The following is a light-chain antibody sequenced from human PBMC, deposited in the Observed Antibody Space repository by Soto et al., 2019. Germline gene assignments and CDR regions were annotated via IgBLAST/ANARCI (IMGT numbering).Light chain of an antibody. V-gene: IGLV2-23*02. Sequence: QSALTRPASVSGSPGQSITISCTGTSSDVGSYNLVSWYQHHPGKAPKLIISEVAKRPSGVSDRISGSKSGNTASLTISGLQAEDEADYYCCSYAGSTTFLFGTGTKLTVL. CDR1: SSDVGSYNL. J-gene: IGLJ1*01. CDR2: EVA. CDR3: CSYAGSTTFL.